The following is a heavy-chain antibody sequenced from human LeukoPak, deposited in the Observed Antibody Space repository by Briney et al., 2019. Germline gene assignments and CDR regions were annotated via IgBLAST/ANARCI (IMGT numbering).Heavy chain of an antibody. CDR3: ARCSTRSGHAARCFDP. J-gene: IGHJ5*02. CDR1: GFTFSAYA. D-gene: IGHD2-15*01. CDR2: MSNDGTNA. Sequence: GGSLRLSCVDSGFTFSAYAMHWVRQAPGKGLEWVAVMSNDGTNAYYADSVKGRFTISRDNSKNTLYLQMSSLSAEDTAVYYCARCSTRSGHAARCFDPWGRGTWVTVS. V-gene: IGHV3-30-3*01.